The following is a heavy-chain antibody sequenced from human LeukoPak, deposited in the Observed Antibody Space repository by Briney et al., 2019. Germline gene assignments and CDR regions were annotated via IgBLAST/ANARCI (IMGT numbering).Heavy chain of an antibody. CDR1: GYTFIGYS. J-gene: IGHJ4*02. Sequence: ASVKVSCKASGYTFIGYSISWVRQAPGHGLEWMGWITPYNGNTNYVQNFQGRVTMTTDTSTSTAYMELRSLRSDDTAVYYCAREYGGNPGLFEYWGQGTLVTVSS. D-gene: IGHD4-23*01. CDR2: ITPYNGNT. CDR3: AREYGGNPGLFEY. V-gene: IGHV1-18*01.